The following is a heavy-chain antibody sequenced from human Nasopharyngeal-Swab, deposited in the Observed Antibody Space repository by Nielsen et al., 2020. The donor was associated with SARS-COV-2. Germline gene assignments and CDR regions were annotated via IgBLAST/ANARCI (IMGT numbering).Heavy chain of an antibody. J-gene: IGHJ4*02. CDR3: TRDTPAMFAY. Sequence: GESLKISCVASGYSFRTYGMSWVRQAPGKGLEWVSAISSTGDYIYHAASVKGRFTISRDNAKNSLYLQMNNLRAEDSAVYYCTRDTPAMFAYWGQGTLVTVSS. CDR1: GYSFRTYG. CDR2: ISSTGDYI. V-gene: IGHV3-21*01.